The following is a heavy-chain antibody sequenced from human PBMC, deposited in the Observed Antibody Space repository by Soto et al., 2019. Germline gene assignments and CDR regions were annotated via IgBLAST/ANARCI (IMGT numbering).Heavy chain of an antibody. Sequence: EVQLVESGGGLVQPGGSLRLSCAASGFTFSTYWMHWVRQAPGKGLVWVSRIESDGRDTSYADSVKGRFTISSDNAKNTLYLQMNSLRAEDMAVYYCASTITMVRGHGMDVWGQGTTVTVSS. CDR2: IESDGRDT. J-gene: IGHJ6*02. CDR3: ASTITMVRGHGMDV. V-gene: IGHV3-74*01. D-gene: IGHD3-10*01. CDR1: GFTFSTYW.